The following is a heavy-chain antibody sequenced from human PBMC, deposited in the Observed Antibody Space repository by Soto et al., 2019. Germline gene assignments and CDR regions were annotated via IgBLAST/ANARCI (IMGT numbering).Heavy chain of an antibody. Sequence: QVQLQESGPGLVKPSQTLSLTCTVSGGSISSGDYYWSWIRQPPGKGLEWIGYIYYSGSTYYNPSLKSRVTISVDTSKNQFSLKLSSVTAAATAVYYCARGASLYYDILTGYYVDYWGQGTLVTVSS. CDR3: ARGASLYYDILTGYYVDY. V-gene: IGHV4-30-4*01. CDR1: GGSISSGDYY. CDR2: IYYSGST. D-gene: IGHD3-9*01. J-gene: IGHJ4*02.